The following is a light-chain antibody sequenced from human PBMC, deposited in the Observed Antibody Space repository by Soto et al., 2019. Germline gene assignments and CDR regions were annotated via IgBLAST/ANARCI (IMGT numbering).Light chain of an antibody. J-gene: IGLJ2*01. V-gene: IGLV4-69*01. CDR3: QTWGTGIQVV. CDR2: LNSDGSH. CDR1: SGHSSYA. Sequence: QPVLTQSPSASASLGASVKLTCTLSSGHSSYAIAWHQQQPEKGPRYSMKLNSDGSHSKGDGIPDRFSGSSSGAERYLTISSLQSEDEADYYCQTWGTGIQVVFGGGTQLTVL.